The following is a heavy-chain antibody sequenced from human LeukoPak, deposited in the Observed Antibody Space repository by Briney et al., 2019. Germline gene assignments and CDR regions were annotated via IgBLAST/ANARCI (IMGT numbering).Heavy chain of an antibody. J-gene: IGHJ4*02. D-gene: IGHD3-22*01. CDR3: ARVPGVYYYDSSGYYFPFDY. CDR1: GYTFTSYA. CDR2: INTNTGNP. Sequence: ASVTVSCKASGYTFTSYAMNWVRQAPGQGLEWMGWINTNTGNPTYAQGFTGRFVFSLDTSVSTAYLQISSLKAEDTAVYYCARVPGVYYYDSSGYYFPFDYWGQGTLVTVSS. V-gene: IGHV7-4-1*02.